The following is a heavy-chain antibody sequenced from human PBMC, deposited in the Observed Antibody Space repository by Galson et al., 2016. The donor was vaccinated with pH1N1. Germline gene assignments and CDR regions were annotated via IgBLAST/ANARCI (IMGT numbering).Heavy chain of an antibody. CDR1: GFNFSNYW. J-gene: IGHJ4*02. D-gene: IGHD3-9*01. CDR2: INQDGDKK. CDR3: ARRYFDY. V-gene: IGHV3-7*01. Sequence: SLRLSCAASGFNFSNYWMQWVRQAPGKGLQWVANINQDGDKKYYVGSVEGRFTISRDNAKNSPYLQMNNLRDEDTAMYFCARRYFDYWGQGALVTVFS.